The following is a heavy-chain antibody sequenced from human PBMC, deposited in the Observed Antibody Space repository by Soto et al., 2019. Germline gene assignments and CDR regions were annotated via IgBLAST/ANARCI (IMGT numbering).Heavy chain of an antibody. D-gene: IGHD3-10*01. V-gene: IGHV4-4*02. CDR2: IYHSGST. Sequence: QVQLQESGPGLVKPSGTLSLTCAVSGGAISSSNWWSWVRQPPGKGLEWIGEIYHSGSTNYNPSLKSRVTISVAKSKNQFSLKLSSVTAADPAVYYCARVSGNYYYGMDLWGQGTTVTVSS. J-gene: IGHJ6*02. CDR1: GGAISSSNW. CDR3: ARVSGNYYYGMDL.